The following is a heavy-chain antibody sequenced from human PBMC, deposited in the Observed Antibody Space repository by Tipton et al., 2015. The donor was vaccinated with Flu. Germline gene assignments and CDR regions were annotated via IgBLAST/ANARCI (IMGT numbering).Heavy chain of an antibody. CDR1: GYTFTSYG. Sequence: QVQLVQSGAEVKKPGASVKVSCKTSGYTFTSYGISWVRQAPGQGLEWMGWISAYNGNTNYAQKLQGRVTMTTDTSTSTAYMELRSLRSAETAVYYCARTPTYFYDSSGYYHFDHWGQGTLVTVSS. D-gene: IGHD3-22*01. CDR2: ISAYNGNT. CDR3: ARTPTYFYDSSGYYHFDH. J-gene: IGHJ4*02. V-gene: IGHV1-18*01.